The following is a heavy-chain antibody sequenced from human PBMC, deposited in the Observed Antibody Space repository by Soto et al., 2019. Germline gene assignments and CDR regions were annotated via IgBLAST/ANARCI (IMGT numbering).Heavy chain of an antibody. J-gene: IGHJ4*02. V-gene: IGHV1-8*01. D-gene: IGHD3-10*01. CDR1: GYTFTIYD. CDR2: MNPSTGNT. CDR3: ARYGSGTYYPTTFDY. Sequence: ASVKVSCKASGYTFTIYDIIWVRQATGQGLEWMGWMNPSTGNTDSAEKFQGRITMTRNTSISTVYMEVSSLNFEDTAVYYCARYGSGTYYPTTFDYWGQGTLVTSPQ.